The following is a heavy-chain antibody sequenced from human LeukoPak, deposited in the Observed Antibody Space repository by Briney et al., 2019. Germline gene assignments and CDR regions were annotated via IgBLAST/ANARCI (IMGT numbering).Heavy chain of an antibody. CDR2: VYYSGGT. CDR3: ATQAAGGPLDY. CDR1: GASISSSTDY. V-gene: IGHV4-39*01. D-gene: IGHD2-15*01. J-gene: IGHJ4*02. Sequence: SQTLSLTCTVSGASISSSTDYWGWIRQPPGKGREWIGTVYYSGGTSYYPSLKSRVTISVDTSKNQFSLKLTSVTAADTAVYYCATQAAGGPLDYWGQGTLVTVSS.